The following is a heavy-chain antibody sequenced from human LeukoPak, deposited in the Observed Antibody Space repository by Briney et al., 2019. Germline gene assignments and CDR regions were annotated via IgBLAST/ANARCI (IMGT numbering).Heavy chain of an antibody. V-gene: IGHV3-15*01. CDR3: TTLGRDSSPVNH. Sequence: GGSLRLSCAASGFTFSNAWMSWVRQAPGKGLEWVGRIKSKTDGGTTDYAAPVKGRFTIPRDDSKNTLYLQMNSLKTEDTAVYYCTTLGRDSSPVNHWGQGTLVTVSS. D-gene: IGHD3-22*01. J-gene: IGHJ5*02. CDR2: IKSKTDGGTT. CDR1: GFTFSNAW.